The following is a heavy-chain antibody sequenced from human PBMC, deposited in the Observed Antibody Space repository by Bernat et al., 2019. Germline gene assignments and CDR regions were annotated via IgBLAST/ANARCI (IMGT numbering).Heavy chain of an antibody. Sequence: QVQLQESGPGLVKPSQTLSLTCTVSGGSISSGGYYWSWIRQHPGKGLEWIGYIYYSGSTYYNPSLKSRVTISVDTSKNQFSLKLSSVTAADTAVYYCASAHVNIAAAADWFDPWGQGTLVTVSS. V-gene: IGHV4-31*03. CDR3: ASAHVNIAAAADWFDP. D-gene: IGHD6-13*01. CDR2: IYYSGST. CDR1: GGSISSGGYY. J-gene: IGHJ5*02.